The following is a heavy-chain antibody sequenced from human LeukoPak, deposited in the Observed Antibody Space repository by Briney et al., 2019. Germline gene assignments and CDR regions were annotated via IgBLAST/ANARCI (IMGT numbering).Heavy chain of an antibody. J-gene: IGHJ4*03. CDR1: GFGLSLIY. CDR3: AQQYYIYSFDD. CDR2: IYSGGST. V-gene: IGHV3-53*01. D-gene: IGHD3-10*01. Sequence: GGSLRLSCAASGFGLSLIYTRRGRQAPGKGLEWVSVIYSGGSTYYADSVKGQFTISRDNSKNTLYLQLNSLRAEDTAVYYCAQQYYIYSFDDWGNGTPVTVSS.